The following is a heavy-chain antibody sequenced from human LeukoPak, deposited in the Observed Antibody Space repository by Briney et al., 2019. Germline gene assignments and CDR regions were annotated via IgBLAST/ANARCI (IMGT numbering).Heavy chain of an antibody. CDR3: AGYGKSKLDY. CDR2: IKKDGSEK. J-gene: IGHJ4*02. CDR1: GFRFGIYW. V-gene: IGHV3-7*05. Sequence: GRSLRLSCAASGFRFGIYWMSWVRQAPGKGLEWVANIKKDGSEKYYVDSVKGRFTISRDNSKNSLYLQMNSLRAEDTAVYYCAGYGKSKLDYWGQGTLVTVSS. D-gene: IGHD1-1*01.